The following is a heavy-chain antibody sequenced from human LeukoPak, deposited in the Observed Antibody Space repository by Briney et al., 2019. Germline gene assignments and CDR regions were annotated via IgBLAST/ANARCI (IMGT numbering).Heavy chain of an antibody. Sequence: GGSLRLSCAASGFTFSSYWMHWVRQAPRKGLVWVSRINSDGSSTSYADSVKGRFTISRDNAKNTLYLQMNSLRAEDTAVYYCARDSSGWSLYYFDYWGQGTLVTVSS. D-gene: IGHD6-19*01. V-gene: IGHV3-74*01. J-gene: IGHJ4*02. CDR3: ARDSSGWSLYYFDY. CDR1: GFTFSSYW. CDR2: INSDGSST.